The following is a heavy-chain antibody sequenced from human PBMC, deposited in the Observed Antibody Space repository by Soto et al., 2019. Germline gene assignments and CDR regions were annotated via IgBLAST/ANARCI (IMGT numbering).Heavy chain of an antibody. CDR3: ARYTWNYDTTNYYYYHYMDV. CDR2: MNPNSGNT. J-gene: IGHJ6*03. V-gene: IGHV1-8*01. CDR1: GYTFTSYD. D-gene: IGHD1-7*01. Sequence: QVQLVQSGAEVKKPGASVKVSCKASGYTFTSYDINWVRQATGQGLEWMGWMNPNSGNTGYAQKFQGTDTITRNTSKSTPYMELSSRRSEDTAVYYCARYTWNYDTTNYYYYHYMDVWGKGTTVTVSS.